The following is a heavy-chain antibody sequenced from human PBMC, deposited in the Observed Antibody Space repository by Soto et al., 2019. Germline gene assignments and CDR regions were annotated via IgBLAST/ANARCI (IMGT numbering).Heavy chain of an antibody. CDR3: ARAHTTRAQGAFEI. J-gene: IGHJ3*02. CDR1: GFTFSSYW. Sequence: PGGSLRLSCGASGFTFSSYWMHWVRQDPGQGLVWVSRINTDGSGTNYADSVKGRFTISRDNAKNTLHLQMNSLRAEDTAVYYAARAHTTRAQGAFEIWGKERMFT. CDR2: INTDGSGT. V-gene: IGHV3-74*01. D-gene: IGHD2-15*01.